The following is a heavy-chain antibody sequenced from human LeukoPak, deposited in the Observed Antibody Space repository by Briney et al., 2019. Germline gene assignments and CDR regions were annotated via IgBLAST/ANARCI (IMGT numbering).Heavy chain of an antibody. CDR2: INPNTGGT. V-gene: IGHV1-2*02. J-gene: IGHJ4*02. CDR1: GYSFSDYY. Sequence: GASVKVSCKASGYSFSDYYMHWVRQAPGQGLEWMGWINPNTGGTNFAQKFQDRVTMTTDTSISTAYMELSRLRSDDTAVYYCARVQIRSAWSFSFYYFDYWGQGTLVTVSS. CDR3: ARVQIRSAWSFSFYYFDY. D-gene: IGHD6-19*01.